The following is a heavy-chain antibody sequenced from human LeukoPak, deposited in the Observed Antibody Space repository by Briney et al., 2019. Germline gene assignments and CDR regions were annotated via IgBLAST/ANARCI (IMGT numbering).Heavy chain of an antibody. CDR1: GGTFTSYA. D-gene: IGHD6-19*01. V-gene: IGHV1-69*04. Sequence: GASVKVSYKASGGTFTSYAISWVRQAPGQGLEWVGRIIPILGIANYAQKFQGRVTITADKSTSTAYMELSSLRSEDTAVYYCAREGGGAVAGTGYWGQGTLVTVSS. J-gene: IGHJ4*02. CDR3: AREGGGAVAGTGY. CDR2: IIPILGIA.